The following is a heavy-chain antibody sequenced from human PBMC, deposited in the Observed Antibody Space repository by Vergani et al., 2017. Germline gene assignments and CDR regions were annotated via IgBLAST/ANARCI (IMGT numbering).Heavy chain of an antibody. CDR1: GGTFSSYA. CDR2: IIPIFGTA. D-gene: IGHD3-16*01. J-gene: IGHJ6*03. V-gene: IGHV1-69*01. CDR3: ARGRGKRNYYYYYMDV. Sequence: QVQLVQSGAEVKKPGSSVKVSCKASGGTFSSYAISWVRQAPGQGLEWMGGIIPIFGTANYAQKFQGRVPITADESTSTAYMELSSLRSEDTAVYYWARGRGKRNYYYYYMDVWGKGTTVTVSS.